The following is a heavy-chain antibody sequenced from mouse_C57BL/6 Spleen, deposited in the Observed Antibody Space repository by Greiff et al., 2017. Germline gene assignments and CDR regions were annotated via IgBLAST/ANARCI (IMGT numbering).Heavy chain of an antibody. J-gene: IGHJ1*03. CDR3: ARDEGYYYGSSYGYFDV. V-gene: IGHV5-4*01. D-gene: IGHD1-1*01. Sequence: EVQGVESGGGLVKPGGSLKLSCAASGFTFSSYAMSWVRQTPEKRLEWVATISDGGSYTYYPDNVKGRFTMSRDNAKNNLYLQMSHLKSEDTAMYYCARDEGYYYGSSYGYFDVGGTGTTVTVSS. CDR2: ISDGGSYT. CDR1: GFTFSSYA.